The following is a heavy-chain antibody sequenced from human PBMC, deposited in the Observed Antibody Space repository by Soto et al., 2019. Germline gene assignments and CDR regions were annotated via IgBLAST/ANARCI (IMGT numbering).Heavy chain of an antibody. CDR2: IYYSGST. D-gene: IGHD6-13*01. CDR1: GGSISSGGYY. Sequence: SETLSLTCTVSGGSISSGGYYWSWIRQHPGKGLEWIGYIYYSGSTYYNPSLKSRVTISVDTSKNQFSLKLSSVTAADTAVYYCARCNQQQLVAGRWGGADYWGQGTLVTVSS. V-gene: IGHV4-31*03. J-gene: IGHJ4*02. CDR3: ARCNQQQLVAGRWGGADY.